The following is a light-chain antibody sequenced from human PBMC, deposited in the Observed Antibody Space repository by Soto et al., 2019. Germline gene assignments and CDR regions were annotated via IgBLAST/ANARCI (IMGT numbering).Light chain of an antibody. CDR1: QSVSSN. Sequence: ELVVSQSPATLSLSPGDRATLSCRTSQSVSSNLAWYQQKPGQAPRLLIYGASTRATGIPARFSGSGSGTEFTLTISSLQSEDFAVYYCQQYNNWPRTFGQGTKVDIK. CDR2: GAS. CDR3: QQYNNWPRT. J-gene: IGKJ1*01. V-gene: IGKV3-15*01.